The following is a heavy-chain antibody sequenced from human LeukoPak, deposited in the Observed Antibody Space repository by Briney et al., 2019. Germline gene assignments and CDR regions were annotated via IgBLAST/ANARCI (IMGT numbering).Heavy chain of an antibody. V-gene: IGHV3-48*03. CDR1: GFTFNSYE. CDR3: ARDTNWGLDY. D-gene: IGHD7-27*01. Sequence: LSGGSLRLSCAASGFTFNSYEMNWVRQAPAKGLEWVSYISSSGGTIYYADSVKGRFTISRDNAKNSLYLQMNSLRAEDTAVYYCARDTNWGLDYWDQGTLVTVSS. J-gene: IGHJ4*02. CDR2: ISSSGGTI.